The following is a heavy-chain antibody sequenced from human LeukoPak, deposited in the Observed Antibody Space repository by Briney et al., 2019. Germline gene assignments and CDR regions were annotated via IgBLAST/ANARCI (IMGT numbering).Heavy chain of an antibody. D-gene: IGHD3-10*01. Sequence: GGSLRLSCAASGFTFSNAWMSCVRQGPGKGLERVGRIKSKTDGGTTDYAATVKGRFTISRDDSKNTLYLQMNSLKTEDTAVYYCTTDRVLLWFGELLYWFDPWGQGTLVTVSS. J-gene: IGHJ5*02. CDR1: GFTFSNAW. CDR3: TTDRVLLWFGELLYWFDP. CDR2: IKSKTDGGTT. V-gene: IGHV3-15*01.